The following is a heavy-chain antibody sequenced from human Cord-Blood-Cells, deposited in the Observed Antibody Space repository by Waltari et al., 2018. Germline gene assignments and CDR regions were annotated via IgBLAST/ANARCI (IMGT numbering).Heavy chain of an antibody. J-gene: IGHJ2*01. CDR2: IYYRGST. V-gene: IGHV4-59*08. CDR1: GGSISSYY. Sequence: QVQLQESGPGLVKPSETLSLTCTVSGGSISSYYWSWIRQPPGKGLEWIGYIYYRGSTTYSPPLKSRVPISVDTSKNQFSLKLSSVTAADTAVYYCARLMDTAMVGYFDLWGRGTLVTVSS. D-gene: IGHD5-18*01. CDR3: ARLMDTAMVGYFDL.